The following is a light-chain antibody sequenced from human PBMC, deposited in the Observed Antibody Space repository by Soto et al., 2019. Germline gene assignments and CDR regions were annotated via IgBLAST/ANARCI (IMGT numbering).Light chain of an antibody. CDR2: GAS. CDR1: QSVSNNY. CDR3: QQYGSSGT. Sequence: IVLTQSPGTLSLSPGERATLSCRASQSVSNNYLAWHQQKPGQAPRLLIYGASNRTGGIPDRFSGRGSGTDFTLTISRLEPEDFAVYYCQQYGSSGTFGQGTKVDIK. J-gene: IGKJ1*01. V-gene: IGKV3-20*01.